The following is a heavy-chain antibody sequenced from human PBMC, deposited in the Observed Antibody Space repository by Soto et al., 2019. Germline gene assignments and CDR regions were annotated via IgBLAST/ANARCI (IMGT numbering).Heavy chain of an antibody. CDR1: DGSINSDY. Sequence: QVRLQESGPGLVKPSETLSLTCTVSDGSINSDYWSWIRQPPGKGLEWIGYFFYTGSTNYNPSLKSRVTISLDKSKNHFSLKLTSVTAADTAVYYCARGYYYYCIVVWGRWTTVTVSS. V-gene: IGHV4-59*01. J-gene: IGHJ6*03. CDR2: FFYTGST. CDR3: ARGYYYYCIVV.